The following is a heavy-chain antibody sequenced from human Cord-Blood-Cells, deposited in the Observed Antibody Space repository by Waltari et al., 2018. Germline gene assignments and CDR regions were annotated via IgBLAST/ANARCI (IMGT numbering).Heavy chain of an antibody. CDR1: AGSISGSSYY. V-gene: IGHV4-39*01. J-gene: IGHJ6*03. Sequence: QLQLQESGPGLVKPSETLSLTCTVSAGSISGSSYYWGWSRPPPGKGLEWIGSIYYSGSTYYNPSLKSRVTISVDTSKTQFSLKLSSVTAADTAVYYCARQGNYYYYYMDVWGKGTTVTVSS. CDR3: ARQGNYYYYYMDV. CDR2: IYYSGST. D-gene: IGHD6-13*01.